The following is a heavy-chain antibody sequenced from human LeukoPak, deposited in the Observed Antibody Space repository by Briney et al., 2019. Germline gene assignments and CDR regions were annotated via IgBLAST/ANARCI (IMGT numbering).Heavy chain of an antibody. Sequence: SVKVSCKASXYIFTDYYMHWVRQAPGQGLEWMGRINPNSGGTNYAQKFQGRVTMTRDTSISTAYMELSRLRSDDTAVYYCARVGYYDSSGYLDYWGQGTLVSVSS. CDR1: XYIFTDYY. CDR3: ARVGYYDSSGYLDY. J-gene: IGHJ4*02. D-gene: IGHD3-22*01. V-gene: IGHV1-2*06. CDR2: INPNSGGT.